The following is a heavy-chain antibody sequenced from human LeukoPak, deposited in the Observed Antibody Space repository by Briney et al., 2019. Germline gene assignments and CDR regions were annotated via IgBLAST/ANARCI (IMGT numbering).Heavy chain of an antibody. Sequence: SETLSLTCAVYGGSFSGYYWSWIRQPPGKGLEWIGEINHSGSTNYNPSLKSRVTISVDTSKNQFSLKLSSVTAADTAVYYCAREMNYDDYRTSDYWGQGTLVTVSS. V-gene: IGHV4-34*01. J-gene: IGHJ4*02. CDR3: AREMNYDDYRTSDY. CDR2: INHSGST. D-gene: IGHD4-17*01. CDR1: GGSFSGYY.